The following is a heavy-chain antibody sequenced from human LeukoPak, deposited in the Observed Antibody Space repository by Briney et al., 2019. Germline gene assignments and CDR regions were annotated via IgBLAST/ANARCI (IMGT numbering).Heavy chain of an antibody. CDR1: GFTFSSYA. J-gene: IGHJ6*03. CDR3: AKDREVCITGTTCYYYMDV. D-gene: IGHD1-7*01. CDR2: ISGSGGST. Sequence: GGSLRLSCAVSGFTFSSYAMSWVRQAPGMGLEWVSAISGSGGSTYYADSVKGRFTISRDNSKNTLHLQMNSLRAEDTAVYHCAKDREVCITGTTCYYYMDVWGKGTTVTVSS. V-gene: IGHV3-23*01.